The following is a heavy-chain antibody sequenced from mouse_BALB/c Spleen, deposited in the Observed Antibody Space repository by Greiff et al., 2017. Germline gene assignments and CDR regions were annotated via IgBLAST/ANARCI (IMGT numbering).Heavy chain of an antibody. CDR2: ISSGGSYT. V-gene: IGHV5-9-4*01. Sequence: EVHLVESGGGLVKPGGSLKLSCAASGFTFSSYAMSWVRQSPEKRLEWVAEISSGGSYTYYPDTVTGRFTISRDNAKNTLYLEMSSLRSEDTAMYYCARDQTMITTFAYWGQGTLVTVSA. CDR3: ARDQTMITTFAY. CDR1: GFTFSSYA. D-gene: IGHD2-4*01. J-gene: IGHJ3*01.